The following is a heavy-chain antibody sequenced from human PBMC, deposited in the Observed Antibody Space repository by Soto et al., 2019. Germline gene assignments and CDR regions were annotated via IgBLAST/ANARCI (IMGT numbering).Heavy chain of an antibody. CDR2: ISGYNGDT. V-gene: IGHV1-18*01. Sequence: SVKVACKASGYTFTRYGISWVRQAPGQGLEWMGWISGYNGDTNYAQKFQDRVSMTIDTSTGTAYMELRSLTSDDTAVYYCAKNGQPPYYYYGLDVWGQGTKVTVSS. D-gene: IGHD2-8*01. CDR3: AKNGQPPYYYYGLDV. CDR1: GYTFTRYG. J-gene: IGHJ6*02.